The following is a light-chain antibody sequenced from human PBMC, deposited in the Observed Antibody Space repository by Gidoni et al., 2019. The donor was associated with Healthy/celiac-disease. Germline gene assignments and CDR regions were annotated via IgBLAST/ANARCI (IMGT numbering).Light chain of an antibody. J-gene: IGKJ4*01. CDR3: QQRSNWPPLT. Sequence: EIVLTPSPATLSLSPGERATLSCRASPSVSSYLAWYQPKPGQAPRLLIYDASNRATGIPARCSGSGSGTDFTLTSSSLEPEDFAVYYCQQRSNWPPLTFGGGTKVEIK. CDR2: DAS. CDR1: PSVSSY. V-gene: IGKV3-11*01.